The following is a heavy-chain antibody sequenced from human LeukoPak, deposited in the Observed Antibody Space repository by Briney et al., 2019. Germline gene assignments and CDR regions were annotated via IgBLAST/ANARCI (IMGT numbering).Heavy chain of an antibody. CDR2: ITGSGPYM. V-gene: IGHV3-21*06. J-gene: IGHJ4*02. Sequence: GGSLRLSCAASGFTFSTFAMHWVRLSPGKGLEWVSSITGSGPYMLYADSVKHRFTISGDNTKNLLYLEMNSLRAEDTAMYFCVRDVGAVRGEVYFDYWGQGTLVTVSS. CDR1: GFTFSTFA. CDR3: VRDVGAVRGEVYFDY. D-gene: IGHD3-10*01.